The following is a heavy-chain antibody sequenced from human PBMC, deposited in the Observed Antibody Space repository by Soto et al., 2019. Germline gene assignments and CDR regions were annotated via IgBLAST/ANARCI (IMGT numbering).Heavy chain of an antibody. CDR2: IYHSGST. V-gene: IGHV4-38-2*02. J-gene: IGHJ4*02. Sequence: SETLSLTCTVSGYSISSGYYWGWIRQPPGKGLEWIGSIYHSGSTYYNPSLKSRVTISVDTSKNQFSLKLSSVTAADTAVYYCARVPDYSNYFDYWGQGTLVTVSS. CDR1: GYSISSGYY. CDR3: ARVPDYSNYFDY. D-gene: IGHD4-4*01.